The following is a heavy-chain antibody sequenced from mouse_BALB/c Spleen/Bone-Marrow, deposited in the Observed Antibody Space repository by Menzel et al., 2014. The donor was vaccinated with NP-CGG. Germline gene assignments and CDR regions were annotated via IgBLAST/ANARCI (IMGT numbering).Heavy chain of an antibody. CDR3: SRGRRDALDY. CDR2: INPSNGGT. J-gene: IGHJ4*01. Sequence: VQLQESGAELVKPGASVKLSCKASGYTFTSYYMYWVKQRPGQGLEWFGEINPSNGGTNFNEKFKNKATLTVDKSSSTADMQLSSLTSEDSAVYYCSRGRRDALDYWGQGTSVTVSS. V-gene: IGHV1S81*02. CDR1: GYTFTSYY.